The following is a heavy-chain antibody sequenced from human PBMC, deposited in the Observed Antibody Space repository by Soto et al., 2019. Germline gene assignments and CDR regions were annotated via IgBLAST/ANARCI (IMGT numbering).Heavy chain of an antibody. Sequence: EVQLLESGGGLVQPGGSLRLSCAASGFTFANYAMSWVRQAPGKGLEWVSAISGSGATTHYAVSVKGRFTISRDHSKNTLYLQMTSLQAEDPAVYYCASQGEYGSARYAWGVFESWGQGTLVTFSA. CDR1: GFTFANYA. J-gene: IGHJ4*02. CDR3: ASQGEYGSARYAWGVFES. D-gene: IGHD3-10*01. V-gene: IGHV3-23*01. CDR2: ISGSGATT.